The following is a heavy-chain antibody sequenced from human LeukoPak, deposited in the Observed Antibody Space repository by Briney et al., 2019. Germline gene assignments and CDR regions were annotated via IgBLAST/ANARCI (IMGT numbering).Heavy chain of an antibody. D-gene: IGHD3-22*01. CDR3: AKEDSSGYSYYFDY. Sequence: PGGSLRLSCAASGFTFDDYAMHWVRQAPGKGLEWVSGISWSSGSIGYADSVKGRFTISRDNAKNSLYLQMNSLRAEDTALYYCAKEDSSGYSYYFDYWGQGTLVTVSS. CDR1: GFTFDDYA. V-gene: IGHV3-9*01. J-gene: IGHJ4*02. CDR2: ISWSSGSI.